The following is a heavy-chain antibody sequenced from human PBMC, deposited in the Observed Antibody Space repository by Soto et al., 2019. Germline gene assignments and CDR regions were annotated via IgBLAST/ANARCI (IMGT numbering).Heavy chain of an antibody. CDR2: ISSSSSYI. CDR3: ARSWGSGSYRFDY. V-gene: IGHV3-21*01. CDR1: GFTFSSYS. Sequence: EVQLVESGGGLVKPGGSLRLSCAASGFTFSSYSMNWVRQAPGKGLEWVSSISSSSSYIYYADSVKGRFTISRDNAKNSLYLQMNSLRAEDTAVYYCARSWGSGSYRFDYWGQGTLVTVPS. J-gene: IGHJ4*02. D-gene: IGHD3-10*01.